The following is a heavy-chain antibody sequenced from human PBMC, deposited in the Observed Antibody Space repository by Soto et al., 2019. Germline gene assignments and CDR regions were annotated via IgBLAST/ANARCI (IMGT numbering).Heavy chain of an antibody. CDR2: ISAYNGNT. V-gene: IGHV1-18*01. Sequence: ASVKVSCKASGGTFSSYTISWVRQAPGQGLEWMGRISAYNGNTNYAQKLQGRVTMTTDTSTSTAYMELRSLRSDDTAVYYCARDTDWSGAFDIWGQGTMVTVSS. J-gene: IGHJ3*02. CDR1: GGTFSSYT. CDR3: ARDTDWSGAFDI. D-gene: IGHD2-21*01.